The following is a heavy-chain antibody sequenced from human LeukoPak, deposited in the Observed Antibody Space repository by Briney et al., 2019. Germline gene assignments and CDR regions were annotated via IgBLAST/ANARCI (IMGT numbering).Heavy chain of an antibody. Sequence: PGGSLRLSCAASGFTFSSYDMHWVRQATGKGLEWVSAIGTAGDTYYPGSVKGRFTISRENAKNPLYLQMNSLRAGDTAVYYCARGPHYYDSSGYYYFDYWGQGTLVTVSS. J-gene: IGHJ4*02. CDR3: ARGPHYYDSSGYYYFDY. V-gene: IGHV3-13*01. CDR1: GFTFSSYD. CDR2: IGTAGDT. D-gene: IGHD3-22*01.